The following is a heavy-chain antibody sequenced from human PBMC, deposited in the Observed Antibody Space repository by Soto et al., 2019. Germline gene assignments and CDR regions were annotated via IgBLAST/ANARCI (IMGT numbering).Heavy chain of an antibody. CDR3: ARDHPYYYDSSGYSNWFDP. CDR2: IIPILGIA. Sequence: SVKVSCKASGGTFSSYTISWVRQAPGQGLEWMGRIIPILGIANYAQKFQGRVTITADKSTSTAYMELSSLRSEDTAVYYCARDHPYYYDSSGYSNWFDPWGQGTLVTVSS. V-gene: IGHV1-69*04. D-gene: IGHD3-22*01. CDR1: GGTFSSYT. J-gene: IGHJ5*02.